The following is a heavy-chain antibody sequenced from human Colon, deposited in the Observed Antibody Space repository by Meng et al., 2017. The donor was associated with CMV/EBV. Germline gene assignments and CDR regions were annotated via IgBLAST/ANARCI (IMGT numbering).Heavy chain of an antibody. J-gene: IGHJ3*02. D-gene: IGHD1-1*01. Sequence: ASVKVSCKASGYTFTSYGISWVRQAPGQGLEWMGWISAYNGNTNYAQKLQGRVTMTTDTSTSTAYMELRSLRSDDTAVYYCARETTGTTRPHDAFDIWGQGTMVTVSS. V-gene: IGHV1-18*01. CDR2: ISAYNGNT. CDR1: GYTFTSYG. CDR3: ARETTGTTRPHDAFDI.